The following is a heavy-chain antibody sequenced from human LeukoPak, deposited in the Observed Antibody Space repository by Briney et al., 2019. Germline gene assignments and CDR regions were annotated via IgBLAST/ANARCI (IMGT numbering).Heavy chain of an antibody. D-gene: IGHD3-22*01. CDR1: SGSFSGYY. J-gene: IGHJ4*02. CDR2: INHSGST. CDR3: ARGLARTYYYDSSGYRIFDY. Sequence: SETLSLTCAVYSGSFSGYYWSWIRQPPGKGLEWIGEINHSGSTNYNPSLKSRVTISVDTSKNQFSLKLSSVTAADTAVYYCARGLARTYYYDSSGYRIFDYWGQGTLVTVSS. V-gene: IGHV4-34*01.